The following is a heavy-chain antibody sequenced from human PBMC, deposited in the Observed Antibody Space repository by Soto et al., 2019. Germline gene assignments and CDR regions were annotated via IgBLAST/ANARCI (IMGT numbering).Heavy chain of an antibody. CDR1: GYSISSGYY. J-gene: IGHJ4*02. V-gene: IGHV4-38-2*01. D-gene: IGHD5-12*01. CDR3: ARASATAAGYYFDY. Sequence: SETLSLTCAVSGYSISSGYYWGWIRQPPGKGLEXIGXXYXXGXTXXXPXXXSRVTISVDTSKNQFSLKLSSVTAADTAVYYCARASATAAGYYFDYWGQGTLVTVSS. CDR2: XYXXGXT.